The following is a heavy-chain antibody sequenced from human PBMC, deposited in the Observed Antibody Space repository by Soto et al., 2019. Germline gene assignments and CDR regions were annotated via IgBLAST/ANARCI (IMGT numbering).Heavy chain of an antibody. Sequence: GGSLRLSCAAFGFTLDKYTMGWVRQAPGKGLEWVAESFSSGGTQYADSVKGRFTISRDNSRNMVFLRMNGLRVEDTALYYCARDREPDGIWTFDSWGQGALVTVSS. CDR3: ARDREPDGIWTFDS. CDR2: SFSSGGT. J-gene: IGHJ4*02. V-gene: IGHV3-53*01. D-gene: IGHD3-9*01. CDR1: GFTLDKYT.